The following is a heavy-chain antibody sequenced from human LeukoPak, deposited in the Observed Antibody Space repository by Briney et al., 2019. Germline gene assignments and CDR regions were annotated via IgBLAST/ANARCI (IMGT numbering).Heavy chain of an antibody. D-gene: IGHD6-13*01. V-gene: IGHV1-46*01. Sequence: GASVKVSCKASGYTFTSYYMHWVRQAPGQGLEWMGIINPSGGSTSYAQKFQGRVTMSRDTSTSTVYMELSSLRSEDTAVYYCARDAESYSSSSFVNWFDPWGQGTLVTVSS. CDR2: INPSGGST. J-gene: IGHJ5*02. CDR1: GYTFTSYY. CDR3: ARDAESYSSSSFVNWFDP.